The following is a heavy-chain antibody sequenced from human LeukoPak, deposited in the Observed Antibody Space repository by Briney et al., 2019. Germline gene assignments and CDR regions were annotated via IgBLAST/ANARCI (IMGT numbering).Heavy chain of an antibody. CDR3: ARHSYGYLSWFDP. D-gene: IGHD5-18*01. V-gene: IGHV1-2*02. J-gene: IGHJ5*02. Sequence: ASVKVSCKASGYTFTGYYIHWVRQAPGQGLEWMGWINPNSGGTNYAQKLQGRVTMTTDTSTSTAYMELRSLRSDDTAVYYCARHSYGYLSWFDPWGQGTLVTVSS. CDR2: INPNSGGT. CDR1: GYTFTGYY.